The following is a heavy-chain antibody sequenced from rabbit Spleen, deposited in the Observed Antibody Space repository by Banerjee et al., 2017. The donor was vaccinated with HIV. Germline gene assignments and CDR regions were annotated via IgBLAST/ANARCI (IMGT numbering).Heavy chain of an antibody. CDR1: GFSFSSSYC. J-gene: IGHJ3*01. D-gene: IGHD1-1*01. CDR2: IYTSSGGA. Sequence: QSLEESGGDLVKPGASLTLTCTASGFSFSSSYCICWVRQAPGKGLEWIGSIYTSSGGAYYASWARGRFTISKTSSTTVTLQMTSLTAADTATYFCARDSGDWCFDVWGQGTLVTVS. CDR3: ARDSGDWCFDV. V-gene: IGHV1S40*01.